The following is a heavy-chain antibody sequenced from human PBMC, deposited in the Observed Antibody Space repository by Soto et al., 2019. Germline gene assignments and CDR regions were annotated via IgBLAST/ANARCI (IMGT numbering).Heavy chain of an antibody. Sequence: QVQLQETGPGLVKPSQTLSLTCTVSGGSISSGGYYWSWIRQHPGKDLGWIGYIYYSGSTYYNPSLKSRVTISVDTSKNQFSLKLSSVTAADTAVYYCARDSVTTGAGDAFDIWGQGTMVTVSS. D-gene: IGHD4-17*01. CDR3: ARDSVTTGAGDAFDI. J-gene: IGHJ3*02. CDR2: IYYSGST. CDR1: GGSISSGGYY. V-gene: IGHV4-31*03.